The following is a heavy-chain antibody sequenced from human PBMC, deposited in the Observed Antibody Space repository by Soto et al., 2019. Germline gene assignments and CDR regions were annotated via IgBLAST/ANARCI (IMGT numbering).Heavy chain of an antibody. CDR3: ARSPSGSYNWFDP. V-gene: IGHV4-31*03. D-gene: IGHD1-26*01. J-gene: IGHJ5*02. CDR2: IYYSGST. CDR1: GGSISSGGYY. Sequence: PSETLSLTCTVSGGSISSGGYYWSWIRQHPGKGLEWIGYIYYSGSTYYNPSLKSRVTISVDTSKNQFSLKLSSVTAADTAVYYCARSPSGSYNWFDPWGQGTLVTVS.